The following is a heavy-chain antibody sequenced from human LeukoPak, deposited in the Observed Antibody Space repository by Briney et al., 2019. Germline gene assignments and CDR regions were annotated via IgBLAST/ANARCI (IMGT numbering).Heavy chain of an antibody. J-gene: IGHJ4*02. Sequence: GGSLRLSCAASGFAFSTFGMYWVRQAPGKGLEWVAVISFDGSNKDYADPVKGRFTISRDNSKNTLYLQMNSLRAEDTAVYYCAKDLEWFGEQNGDYWGQGTLVTVSS. CDR1: GFAFSTFG. D-gene: IGHD3-10*01. V-gene: IGHV3-30*18. CDR2: ISFDGSNK. CDR3: AKDLEWFGEQNGDY.